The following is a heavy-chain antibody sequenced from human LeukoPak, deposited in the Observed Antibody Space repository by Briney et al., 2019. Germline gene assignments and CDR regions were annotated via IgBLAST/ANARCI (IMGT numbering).Heavy chain of an antibody. D-gene: IGHD5-24*01. V-gene: IGHV3-20*04. CDR3: ARDPPSVDGYMDV. J-gene: IGHJ6*03. Sequence: PGGSLRLSCAASGFTFDDYGMSWVRQAPGKGLERVSGINWNGGSTGYADSVKGRFTISRDNAKNSLYLQMNSLRAEDTALYYCARDPPSVDGYMDVWGKGTTVTVSS. CDR2: INWNGGST. CDR1: GFTFDDYG.